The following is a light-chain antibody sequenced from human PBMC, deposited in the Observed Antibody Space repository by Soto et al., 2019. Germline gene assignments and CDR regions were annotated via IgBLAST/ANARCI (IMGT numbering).Light chain of an antibody. V-gene: IGKV3-20*01. Sequence: EIVLTQSPGTLSLSPGERATLSCRASQSVSSSYLAWYQQNPRQAPRLLIFGASNRATGIPDRFSGSGSGTGFTLTISRLEPEDFAVYYCQQYGSSPYTFGQGTKLEIK. CDR2: GAS. CDR1: QSVSSSY. J-gene: IGKJ2*01. CDR3: QQYGSSPYT.